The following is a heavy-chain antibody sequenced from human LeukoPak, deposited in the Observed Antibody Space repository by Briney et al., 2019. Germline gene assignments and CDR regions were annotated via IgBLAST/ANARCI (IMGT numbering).Heavy chain of an antibody. CDR2: INSDGSST. J-gene: IGHJ4*02. CDR1: GFTFSAFW. CDR3: ARGLVHDTSGYYSDY. D-gene: IGHD3-22*01. V-gene: IGHV3-74*01. Sequence: GGSLRLSCAASGFTFSAFWMHWVRQAPGKGLVWVSRINSDGSSTTYADSVRGRFTVSRDNAKNTLYLQMDSLRAEDSAVYYCARGLVHDTSGYYSDYWGQGILVTVSS.